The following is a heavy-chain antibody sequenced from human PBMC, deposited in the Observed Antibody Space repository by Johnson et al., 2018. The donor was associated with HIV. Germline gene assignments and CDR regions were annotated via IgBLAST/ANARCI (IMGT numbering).Heavy chain of an antibody. D-gene: IGHD2-15*01. CDR2: IYSGGST. J-gene: IGHJ3*02. Sequence: MLLVESGGGLIQPGGSLRLSCKASGFSISSNYMSWVRQPPGKGLEWVSVIYSGGSTYYADSVKGRFTISRDNSKNTLYLQMNSLRAEDTAVYYCVTLVVAPPFDIWGQGTMVTVSS. CDR3: VTLVVAPPFDI. CDR1: GFSISSNY. V-gene: IGHV3-53*01.